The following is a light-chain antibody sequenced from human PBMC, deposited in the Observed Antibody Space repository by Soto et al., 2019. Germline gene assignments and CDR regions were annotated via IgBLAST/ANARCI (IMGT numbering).Light chain of an antibody. J-gene: IGKJ1*01. V-gene: IGKV1-12*01. CDR1: QDVGKW. CDR3: QQYGSSPTT. Sequence: DIQMTQSPPSVSASVGNRVTITCRASQDVGKWLAWYQQKPGKAPTLLIHGASSLQSGVPPRYSGSGSGTDFTLTISRLEPEDFAVYYCQQYGSSPTTFGHGTKVDI. CDR2: GAS.